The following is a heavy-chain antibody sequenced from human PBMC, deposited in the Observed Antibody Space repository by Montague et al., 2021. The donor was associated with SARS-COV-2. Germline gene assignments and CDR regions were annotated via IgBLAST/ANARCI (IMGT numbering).Heavy chain of an antibody. D-gene: IGHD1-26*01. CDR2: ISYDGSNK. J-gene: IGHJ4*02. Sequence: SLRLSCAASGFTFSSYDMHWVRQAPGKGLEWLAVISYDGSNKYYADSVEGRFTISGDNSKNTMYLQMNSLRAEDTAAYYCAKDVGLRNFFDYWGQGTLVTVSS. CDR1: GFTFSSYD. V-gene: IGHV3-30*18. CDR3: AKDVGLRNFFDY.